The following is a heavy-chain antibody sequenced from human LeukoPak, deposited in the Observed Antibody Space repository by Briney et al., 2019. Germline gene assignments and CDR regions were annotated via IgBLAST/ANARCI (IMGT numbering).Heavy chain of an antibody. Sequence: GGSLRLSCAASGFTFSSYEMNWVRQAPGKGLEGVSYISSSGSTIYYADSVKGRFTISRDNAQNSLYLQMNSLRAEDTAVYYCAELGITMIGGVWGKGPTVTISS. CDR3: AELGITMIGGV. CDR2: ISSSGSTI. V-gene: IGHV3-48*03. CDR1: GFTFSSYE. J-gene: IGHJ6*04. D-gene: IGHD3-10*02.